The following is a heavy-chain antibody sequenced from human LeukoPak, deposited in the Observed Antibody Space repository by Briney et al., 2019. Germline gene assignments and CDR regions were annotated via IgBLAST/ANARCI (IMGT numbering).Heavy chain of an antibody. J-gene: IGHJ4*02. V-gene: IGHV4-39*07. CDR2: IYFSGGT. CDR1: GGSIRTTSYY. CDR3: ARGGTFWDS. Sequence: SETLSLTCTVSGGSIRTTSYYWGWIRQSPGREPEWIGTIYFSGGTYYNPSLESRVTISVDTSNNQFSLKLNSVTAADTAVYYCARGGTFWDSWGQGTLVTVSS. D-gene: IGHD3-3*01.